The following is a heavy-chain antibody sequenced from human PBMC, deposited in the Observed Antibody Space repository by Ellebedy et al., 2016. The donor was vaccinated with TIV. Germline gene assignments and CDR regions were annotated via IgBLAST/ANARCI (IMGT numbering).Heavy chain of an antibody. CDR2: INPSGSST. CDR1: GYTFTSYY. D-gene: IGHD5-24*01. J-gene: IGHJ6*02. CDR3: ARAPRDGYKMTYYYYGMDV. Sequence: ASVKVSXXASGYTFTSYYMHWVRQAPGQGLEWMGIINPSGSSTSYAQKFQGRVTMTRDTSTSTVYMELSSLRSEDTAVYYCARAPRDGYKMTYYYYGMDVWGQGTTVTVSS. V-gene: IGHV1-46*01.